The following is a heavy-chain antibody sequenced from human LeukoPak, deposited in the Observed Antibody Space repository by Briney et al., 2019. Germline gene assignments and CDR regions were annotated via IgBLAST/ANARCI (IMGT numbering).Heavy chain of an antibody. V-gene: IGHV4-34*01. Sequence: SETLSLTCTVSGGSISSYYWSWIRQPPGKGLEWIGEINHSGSTNYNPSLKSRVTISVDTSKNQFSLKLSSVTAADTAVYYCARNTRMVRGVMSYWGQGTLVTVSS. J-gene: IGHJ4*02. CDR3: ARNTRMVRGVMSY. CDR2: INHSGST. CDR1: GGSISSYY. D-gene: IGHD3-10*01.